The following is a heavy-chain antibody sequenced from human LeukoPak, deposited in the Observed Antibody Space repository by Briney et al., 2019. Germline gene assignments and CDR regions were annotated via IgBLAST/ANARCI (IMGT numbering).Heavy chain of an antibody. D-gene: IGHD6-6*01. Sequence: SETLSLTCAVYGGSFSGYYWSWLRQPPGKGLEWIGEINHSGSTNYNPSLTSRGTISVDTSKNQFSLKLSSVTAADTAVYYCARVGYSSSSDWFDPWGQGTLVTVSS. V-gene: IGHV4-34*01. CDR3: ARVGYSSSSDWFDP. J-gene: IGHJ5*02. CDR1: GGSFSGYY. CDR2: INHSGST.